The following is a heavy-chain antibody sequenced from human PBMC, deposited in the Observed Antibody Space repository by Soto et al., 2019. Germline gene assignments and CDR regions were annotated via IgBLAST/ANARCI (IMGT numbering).Heavy chain of an antibody. Sequence: QVQLQESGPGLVKPSQTLSLTCTVSGGSISSGGYYWSWIRQPPGKGLEWIGYIYYRGSTYYNPSLKSRVTISVDTSKNQFSLKLSSVTAADTAVYYCAREGSGYDHTFFDYWGQGTLVTVSS. D-gene: IGHD5-12*01. V-gene: IGHV4-30-4*01. J-gene: IGHJ4*02. CDR1: GGSISSGGYY. CDR3: AREGSGYDHTFFDY. CDR2: IYYRGST.